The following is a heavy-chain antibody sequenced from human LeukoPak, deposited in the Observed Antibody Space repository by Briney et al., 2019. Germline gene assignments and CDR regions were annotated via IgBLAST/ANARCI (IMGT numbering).Heavy chain of an antibody. J-gene: IGHJ4*02. Sequence: ASVKASCKASGYTFTGYYMHRVRQAPGQGLEWMGWINPNSGGANYAQKFQGRVTMTRDTSISTAYMELSRLRSDDTAVYYCARTVPYYFDYWGQGTMVTVSS. V-gene: IGHV1-2*02. CDR3: ARTVPYYFDY. D-gene: IGHD2-2*01. CDR2: INPNSGGA. CDR1: GYTFTGYY.